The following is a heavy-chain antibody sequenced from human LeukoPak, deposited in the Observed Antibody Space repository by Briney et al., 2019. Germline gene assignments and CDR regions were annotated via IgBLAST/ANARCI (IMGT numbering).Heavy chain of an antibody. CDR3: ARDPPTYYYDSSGFGG. CDR1: GFTFSTYS. D-gene: IGHD3-22*01. CDR2: ISSSSSYI. V-gene: IGHV3-21*01. Sequence: SGGSLRLSCAASGFTFSTYSVIWVRQAPGKGLEWVSSISSSSSYIYYADSVKGRFTISRDNAKNSLYLQMNSLRAEDTAVYYCARDPPTYYYDSSGFGGWGQGTLVTVSS. J-gene: IGHJ4*02.